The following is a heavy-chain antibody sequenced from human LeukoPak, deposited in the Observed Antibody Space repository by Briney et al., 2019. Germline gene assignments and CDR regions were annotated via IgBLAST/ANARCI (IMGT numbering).Heavy chain of an antibody. CDR2: INPSGGST. V-gene: IGHV1-46*01. CDR3: ARDLARTRYYDSGPY. CDR1: GYTFTSYD. Sequence: ASVKVSCKASGYTFTSYDINWVRQATGQGLEWMGIINPSGGSTSYAQKFQGRVTMTRDTSTSTVYMELSSLRSEDTAVYYCARDLARTRYYDSGPYWGQGTLVTVSS. D-gene: IGHD3-22*01. J-gene: IGHJ4*02.